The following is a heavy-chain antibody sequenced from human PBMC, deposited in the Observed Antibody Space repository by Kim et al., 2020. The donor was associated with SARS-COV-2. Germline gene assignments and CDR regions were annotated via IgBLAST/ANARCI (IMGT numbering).Heavy chain of an antibody. Sequence: SETLSLTCAVYGGSFSGYYWSWIRQPPGKGLEWIGEINHSGSTNYNPSLKSRVTISVDTSKNQFSLKLSSVTAADTAVYYCARVRYCGGDCYDYWGQGTLVTVSS. CDR3: ARVRYCGGDCYDY. D-gene: IGHD2-21*01. CDR2: INHSGST. V-gene: IGHV4-34*01. CDR1: GGSFSGYY. J-gene: IGHJ4*02.